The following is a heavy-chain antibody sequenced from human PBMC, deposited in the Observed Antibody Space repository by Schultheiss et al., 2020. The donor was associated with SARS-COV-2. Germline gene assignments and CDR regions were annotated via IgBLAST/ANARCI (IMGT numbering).Heavy chain of an antibody. J-gene: IGHJ5*02. Sequence: SETLSLTCAVYGGSFSDYYWSWIRQPPGKGLEWIGEINHSGSTNYNPSLKSRVTISLDTSKNQFSLKLSSVTAGDTAVYYCARGVLSGKRSVVVIAIRRGWFDPWGQGTLVTVSS. CDR2: INHSGST. CDR1: GGSFSDYY. D-gene: IGHD2-21*01. V-gene: IGHV4-34*01. CDR3: ARGVLSGKRSVVVIAIRRGWFDP.